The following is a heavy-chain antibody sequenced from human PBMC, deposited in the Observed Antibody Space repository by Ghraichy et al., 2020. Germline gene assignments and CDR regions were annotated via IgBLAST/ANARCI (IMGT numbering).Heavy chain of an antibody. J-gene: IGHJ5*02. CDR2: INAGNGNT. D-gene: IGHD3-3*01. Sequence: ASVKVSCKASGYTFTSYAMHWVRQAPGQRLEWMGWINAGNGNTKYSQKFQGRVTITRDTSASTAYMELSSLRSEDTAVYYCARDEYYDFWSGYQWGGVLYNWFDPWGQGTLVTVSS. V-gene: IGHV1-3*01. CDR3: ARDEYYDFWSGYQWGGVLYNWFDP. CDR1: GYTFTSYA.